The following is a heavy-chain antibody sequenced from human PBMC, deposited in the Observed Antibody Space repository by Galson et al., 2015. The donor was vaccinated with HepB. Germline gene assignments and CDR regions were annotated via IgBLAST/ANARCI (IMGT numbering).Heavy chain of an antibody. CDR3: ARTKGSSSWYRGEFDY. Sequence: ETLSLTCTVSGGSISSYYWSWIRQPPGKGLEWIGYIYYSGSTNYNPSLKSRVTISVDTSKNQFSLKLSSVTAADTAVYYCARTKGSSSWYRGEFDYWGQGTLVTVSS. V-gene: IGHV4-59*01. J-gene: IGHJ4*02. D-gene: IGHD6-13*01. CDR2: IYYSGST. CDR1: GGSISSYY.